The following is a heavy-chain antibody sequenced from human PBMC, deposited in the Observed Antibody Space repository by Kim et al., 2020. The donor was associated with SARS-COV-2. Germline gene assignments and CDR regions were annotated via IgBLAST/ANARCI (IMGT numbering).Heavy chain of an antibody. Sequence: GGSLRLSCAASGFTFSGSAMHWVRQASGKGLEWVGRIRDKANNYATAYAATVEGRFTISRDDSKNTAYLQMNSLKTEDTAVYYCTRRSEVDASQDFDFWDQGTLVTVSS. CDR2: IRDKANNYAT. CDR1: GFTFSGSA. CDR3: TRRSEVDASQDFDF. D-gene: IGHD2-8*01. J-gene: IGHJ4*02. V-gene: IGHV3-73*01.